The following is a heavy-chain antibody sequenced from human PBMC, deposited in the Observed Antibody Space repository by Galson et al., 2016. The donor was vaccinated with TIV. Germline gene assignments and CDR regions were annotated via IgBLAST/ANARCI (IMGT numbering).Heavy chain of an antibody. Sequence: LRLSCAASGFTFRSHSMNWVRQAPGKGLEWVSSISSSAAYTYYADSVKGRFTISRDNAENSLYLQMNSLRVEDTAVYYCARDFYDYGDYGYYFDYWGQGTLVTVSS. J-gene: IGHJ4*02. V-gene: IGHV3-21*01. D-gene: IGHD4-17*01. CDR1: GFTFRSHS. CDR2: ISSSAAYT. CDR3: ARDFYDYGDYGYYFDY.